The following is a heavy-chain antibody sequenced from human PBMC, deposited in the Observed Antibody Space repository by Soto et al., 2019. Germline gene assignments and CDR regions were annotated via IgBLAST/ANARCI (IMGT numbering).Heavy chain of an antibody. J-gene: IGHJ4*02. Sequence: PGGSLRLSCAASGFTFSDYYMSWIRQAPGKGLEWVSYYADSVKGRFTISRDNAKNSLYLQMNSLRAEDTAVYYCARGLSSGTFYFDYWGQGTLVTVSS. V-gene: IGHV3-11*01. CDR3: ARGLSSGTFYFDY. CDR1: GFTFSDYY. D-gene: IGHD6-13*01.